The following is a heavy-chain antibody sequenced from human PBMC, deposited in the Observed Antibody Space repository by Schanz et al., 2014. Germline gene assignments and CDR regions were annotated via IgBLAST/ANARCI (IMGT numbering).Heavy chain of an antibody. D-gene: IGHD1-1*01. CDR3: AKDAHDPFDL. V-gene: IGHV3-23*01. J-gene: IGHJ2*01. CDR2: ISGDHRNT. Sequence: EMQLLESGGGLIQPGGSLRLSCAASGFTFSTHAMSWVRQAPGKGLEWVSSISGDHRNTFYADSVKGRFTISRDNSKNTPYLQMNSLRARDTAIYYYAKDAHDPFDLWGRGTLITVSS. CDR1: GFTFSTHA.